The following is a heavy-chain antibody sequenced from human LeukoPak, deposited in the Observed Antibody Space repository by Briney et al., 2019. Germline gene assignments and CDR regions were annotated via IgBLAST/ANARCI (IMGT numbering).Heavy chain of an antibody. J-gene: IGHJ4*02. Sequence: GGSLGLSCAASGFTFSSNPMSWVRQAPGKGLEWVSAISASGGTTYYADSVKGRFTISRDNVKNTLYLQMDSLRAEDTAVYYCATWNWNEYYFDYWGQGTLVTVSS. D-gene: IGHD1-1*01. CDR1: GFTFSSNP. V-gene: IGHV3-23*01. CDR2: ISASGGTT. CDR3: ATWNWNEYYFDY.